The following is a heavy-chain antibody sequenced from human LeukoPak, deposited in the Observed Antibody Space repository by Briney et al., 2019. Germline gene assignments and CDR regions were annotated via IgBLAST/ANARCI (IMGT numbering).Heavy chain of an antibody. J-gene: IGHJ4*02. CDR1: GYTFTGCY. CDR2: INPNSGGT. CDR3: ARVRQQLVLSPFGY. Sequence: ASVKVSCKASGYTFTGCYMHWVRQAPGQGLEWMGWINPNSGGTNYAQKFQGRVTMTRDTSISTAYMELSRLRSDDTAVYYCARVRQQLVLSPFGYWGQGTLVTVSS. V-gene: IGHV1-2*02. D-gene: IGHD6-13*01.